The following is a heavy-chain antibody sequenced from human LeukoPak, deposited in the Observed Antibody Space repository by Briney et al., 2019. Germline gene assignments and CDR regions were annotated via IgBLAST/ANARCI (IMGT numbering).Heavy chain of an antibody. CDR3: VRALTGSEDF. Sequence: GGSWRFSCAAPGLSFGNSGRHWVRQAPGKGLGWVSRINDDGSVISYVDSVKGRFTISRDNAKNTVYLQMNSLRVEDTAVYYCVRALTGSEDFWGQGTLVTVSS. CDR2: INDDGSVI. V-gene: IGHV3-74*01. J-gene: IGHJ4*02. D-gene: IGHD1-20*01. CDR1: GLSFGNSG.